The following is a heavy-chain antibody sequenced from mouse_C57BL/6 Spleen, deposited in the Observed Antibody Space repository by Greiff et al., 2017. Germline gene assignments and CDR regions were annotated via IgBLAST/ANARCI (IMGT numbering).Heavy chain of an antibody. CDR1: GYTFTSYW. J-gene: IGHJ1*03. D-gene: IGHD1-1*01. Sequence: QVQLQQPGAELVRPGSSVKLSCKASGYTFTSYWMDWVKQRPGQRLEWIGNIYPSDSETHYNQKFKDKATLTVDKSSSTAYMQLSSLTSEDSAVYYCARDYGSSIDVWGTGTTVTVSS. CDR2: IYPSDSET. CDR3: ARDYGSSIDV. V-gene: IGHV1-61*01.